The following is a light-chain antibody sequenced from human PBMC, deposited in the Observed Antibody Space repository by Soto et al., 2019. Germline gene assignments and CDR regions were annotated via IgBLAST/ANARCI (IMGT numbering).Light chain of an antibody. J-gene: IGLJ1*01. CDR3: SSYAGSNNFV. CDR2: EVT. V-gene: IGLV2-8*01. Sequence: QSALTQPPSASGFPGQSVTISCTGTSSDVGYYDYVSWYQQHPDKAPKLVIYEVTKRPSGVPDRVSASKSGNTASLTVSGLRDEDEADYYCSSYAGSNNFVFGSGTKLTVL. CDR1: SSDVGYYDY.